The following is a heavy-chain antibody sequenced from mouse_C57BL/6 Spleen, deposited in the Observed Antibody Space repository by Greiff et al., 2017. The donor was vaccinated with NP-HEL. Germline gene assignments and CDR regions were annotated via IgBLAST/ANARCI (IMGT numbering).Heavy chain of an antibody. CDR2: IHPNSGST. J-gene: IGHJ1*03. CDR1: GYTFTSYW. D-gene: IGHD1-1*01. V-gene: IGHV1-64*01. CDR3: ARSGITTVVASYWYFDV. Sequence: QVQLKQPGAELVKPGASVKLSCKASGYTFTSYWMHWVKQRPGQGLEWIGMIHPNSGSTNYNEKFKSKATLTVDKSSSTAYMQLSSLTSEDSAVYYCARSGITTVVASYWYFDVWGTGTTVTVSS.